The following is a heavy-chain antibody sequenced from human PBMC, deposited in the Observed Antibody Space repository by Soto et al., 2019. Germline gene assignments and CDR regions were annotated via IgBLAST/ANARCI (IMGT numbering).Heavy chain of an antibody. Sequence: QVQLVESGGGLVKPGGSLRLSCAASGFTFSDYYMSWIRQAPGKGLEWVSYISSTSSYTNYADSVKGRFTISRDNAKNSLYLQMNSLRAEDTAVYYCASVNYYDSTGYPAGYGYWGQGTLVTVSS. V-gene: IGHV3-11*06. D-gene: IGHD3-22*01. CDR3: ASVNYYDSTGYPAGYGY. CDR2: ISSTSSYT. J-gene: IGHJ4*02. CDR1: GFTFSDYY.